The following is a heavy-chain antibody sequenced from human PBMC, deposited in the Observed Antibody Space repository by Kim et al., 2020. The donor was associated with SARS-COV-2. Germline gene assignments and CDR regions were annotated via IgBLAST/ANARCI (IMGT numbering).Heavy chain of an antibody. Sequence: GGSLRLSCAASGFTFSSYGMHWVRQAPGKGLEWVAVISYDGSNKYYADSVKGRFTISRDNSKNTLYLQMNSLRAEDTAVYYCAKSTTRGVAVAGGYGVSFDYWGQGTLVTVSS. J-gene: IGHJ4*02. CDR2: ISYDGSNK. V-gene: IGHV3-30*18. CDR3: AKSTTRGVAVAGGYGVSFDY. CDR1: GFTFSSYG. D-gene: IGHD6-19*01.